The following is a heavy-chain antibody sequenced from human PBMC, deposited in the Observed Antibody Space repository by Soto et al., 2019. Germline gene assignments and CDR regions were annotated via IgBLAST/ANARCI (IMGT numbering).Heavy chain of an antibody. V-gene: IGHV4-59*01. CDR2: IYYTGST. CDR1: GGSINNYY. CDR3: GRVNVIAAVGTPFDY. J-gene: IGHJ4*02. Sequence: SETLSLTCTVSGGSINNYYWSWIRQPPGKRLEWIVYIYYTGSTNYNPSLESRVTISVDPSKNQFSLKLSSVTAADTAIYYCGRVNVIAAVGTPFDYWGQGTLVTVSS. D-gene: IGHD6-13*01.